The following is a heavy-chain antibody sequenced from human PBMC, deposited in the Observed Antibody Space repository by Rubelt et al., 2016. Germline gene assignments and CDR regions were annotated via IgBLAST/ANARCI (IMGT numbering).Heavy chain of an antibody. J-gene: IGHJ3*02. Sequence: QVQLVQSGAEVKKPGASVKVSCKASGYTFTSYGISWVRQAPGQGLEWMGWISAYNGNTHDAQKLQGRVTMTTDTSTSTAYMELRSLRSDDTAVYYCAGDRTWLVPGLDAFDIWGQGTMVTVSS. CDR1: GYTFTSYG. D-gene: IGHD6-19*01. CDR2: ISAYNGNT. CDR3: AGDRTWLVPGLDAFDI. V-gene: IGHV1-18*01.